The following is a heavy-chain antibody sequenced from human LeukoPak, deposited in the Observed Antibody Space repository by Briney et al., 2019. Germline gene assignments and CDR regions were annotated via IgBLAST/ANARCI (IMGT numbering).Heavy chain of an antibody. V-gene: IGHV4-4*02. CDR2: IYHSGST. D-gene: IGHD2-15*01. CDR1: GGSINSNNW. J-gene: IGHJ4*02. Sequence: SETLSLTCAVSGGSINSNNWWSWVRQPPGKGLEWIGEIYHSGSTNYNPSLKSRVTISVDTSKNQFSLKLSSVTAADTAVYYCASLVVAATASFDYWGQGTLVTVSS. CDR3: ASLVVAATASFDY.